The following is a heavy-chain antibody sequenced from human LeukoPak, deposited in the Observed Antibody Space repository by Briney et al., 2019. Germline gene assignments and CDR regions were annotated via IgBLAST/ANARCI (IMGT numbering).Heavy chain of an antibody. CDR3: ARDLSDYDSRREGGDAFDI. Sequence: ASVKVSCKASGYTFTSYYMHWVRQAPGQGLEWMGIINPSGGSTSYAQKFQGRVTITRDTSTSTVYMELSSLRSEDKAVYYCARDLSDYDSRREGGDAFDIWDQGTMVTVSS. CDR2: INPSGGST. J-gene: IGHJ3*02. D-gene: IGHD3-22*01. CDR1: GYTFTSYY. V-gene: IGHV1-46*01.